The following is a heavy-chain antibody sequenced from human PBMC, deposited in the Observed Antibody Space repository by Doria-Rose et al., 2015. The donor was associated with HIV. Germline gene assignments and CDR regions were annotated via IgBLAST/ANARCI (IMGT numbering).Heavy chain of an antibody. CDR3: ARIKSSRWYHKYYFDF. V-gene: IGHV2-26*01. CDR2: IFSDDER. D-gene: IGHD6-13*01. Sequence: SGPVLVKPTETLTLTCTVSGVSLSSPGMGVSWIRQTPGNALEWLANIFSDDERSYKTSLKSRLTISRGTSKSQVVLTMTDMDPVDTATYYCARIKSSRWYHKYYFDFWGQGTLVIVSA. J-gene: IGHJ4*02. CDR1: GVSLSSPGMG.